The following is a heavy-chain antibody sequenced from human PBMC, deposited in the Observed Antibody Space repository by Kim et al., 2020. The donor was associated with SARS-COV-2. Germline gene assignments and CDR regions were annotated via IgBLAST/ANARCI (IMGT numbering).Heavy chain of an antibody. Sequence: ASVKVSCKASGYTFTGYYMHWVRQAPGQGLEWMGRINPNSGGTNYAQKFQGRVTMTRDTSISTAYMELSRLRSDDTVVYYCASGCGYDSTIDYWGQGTLVTVSS. CDR3: ASGCGYDSTIDY. J-gene: IGHJ4*02. D-gene: IGHD5-12*01. CDR1: GYTFTGYY. CDR2: INPNSGGT. V-gene: IGHV1-2*05.